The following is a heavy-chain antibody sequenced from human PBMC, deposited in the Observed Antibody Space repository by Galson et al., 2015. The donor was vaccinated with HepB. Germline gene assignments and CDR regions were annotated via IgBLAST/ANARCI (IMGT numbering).Heavy chain of an antibody. J-gene: IGHJ5*02. D-gene: IGHD6-13*01. V-gene: IGHV4-4*02. Sequence: ETLSLTCTVSGGSISSTGWWTWVRQTPGKGLEWIGEILHTESFSYNPSLESRLTISVDKSKNQFSLNLTSVTVADTAVYYCARAGQLLGPGRSFDPWGQGTLVTVSS. CDR1: GGSISSTGW. CDR2: ILHTESF. CDR3: ARAGQLLGPGRSFDP.